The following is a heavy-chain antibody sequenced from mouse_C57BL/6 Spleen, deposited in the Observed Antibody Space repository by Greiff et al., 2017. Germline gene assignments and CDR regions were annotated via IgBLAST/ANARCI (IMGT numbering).Heavy chain of an antibody. J-gene: IGHJ3*01. CDR2: IDPANGNT. Sequence: EVQLQQSVAELVRPGASVKLSCTASGFNIKNTYMHWVKQRPEQGLEWIGRIDPANGNTKYAPKFQGKATITADTTSNTAYLQLSSLTSEDTSIYCCGPDYYDAGFAYWGQGTLVTVSA. V-gene: IGHV14-3*01. CDR1: GFNIKNTY. CDR3: GPDYYDAGFAY. D-gene: IGHD1-1*01.